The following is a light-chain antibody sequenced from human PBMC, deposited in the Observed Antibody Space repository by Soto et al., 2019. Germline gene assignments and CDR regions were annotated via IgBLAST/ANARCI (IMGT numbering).Light chain of an antibody. CDR1: QSISSW. V-gene: IGKV1-5*03. Sequence: DLQMTQSPSTLSASVGDRVTITCRASQSISSWLAWYQQKPGKAPKLLIYKASSLESGVPSRFSGSGSGTEFTLTISSLQPDDSATYYCQEYNSYSSTFGPGTKVDIK. J-gene: IGKJ3*01. CDR3: QEYNSYSST. CDR2: KAS.